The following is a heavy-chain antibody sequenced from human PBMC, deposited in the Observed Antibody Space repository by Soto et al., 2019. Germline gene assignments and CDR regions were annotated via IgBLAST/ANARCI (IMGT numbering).Heavy chain of an antibody. CDR3: ARQIYDSDTGPNFQYYFDS. Sequence: PGESLKISCKGSVYSFAGYRITWVRPKPGKGLEWMGRIDPSDSQTYYSPSFRGHVTISVTKSITTVFLQWSSLRASDTAMYYCARQIYDSDTGPNFQYYFDSWGQGTPVTVSS. V-gene: IGHV5-10-1*01. CDR1: VYSFAGYR. J-gene: IGHJ4*02. CDR2: IDPSDSQT. D-gene: IGHD3-22*01.